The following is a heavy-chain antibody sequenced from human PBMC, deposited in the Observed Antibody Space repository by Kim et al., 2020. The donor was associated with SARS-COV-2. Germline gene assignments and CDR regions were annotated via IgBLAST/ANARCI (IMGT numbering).Heavy chain of an antibody. V-gene: IGHV3-30-3*01. CDR3: ARPGSSGEFDY. Sequence: GGSLRLSCAASGFTFSSYAMHWVRQAPGKGLEWVAVISYDGSNKYYADSVKGRFTISRDNSKNTLYLQMNSLRAEDTAVYYCARPGSSGEFDYWGQGTLV. J-gene: IGHJ4*02. CDR2: ISYDGSNK. CDR1: GFTFSSYA. D-gene: IGHD2-15*01.